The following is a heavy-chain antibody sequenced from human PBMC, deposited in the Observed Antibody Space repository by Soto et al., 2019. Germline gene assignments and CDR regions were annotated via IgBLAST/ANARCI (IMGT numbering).Heavy chain of an antibody. J-gene: IGHJ2*01. CDR2: VNSDESSR. CDR3: ARGIDFYFDL. Sequence: EVQLVEAGGDSVQPGGSLRLSCVASGFTFSNYWMHWVRQAPGKGLEWVSRVNSDESSRAYADSVKGRFISSRDNDKNSLSLEMNRLRAEDTAVYYCARGIDFYFDLWGRGNLVTVSS. CDR1: GFTFSNYW. V-gene: IGHV3-74*01.